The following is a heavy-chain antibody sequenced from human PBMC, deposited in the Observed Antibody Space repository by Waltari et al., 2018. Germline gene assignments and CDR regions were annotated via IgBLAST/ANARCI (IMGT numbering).Heavy chain of an antibody. CDR2: IKTNPGNP. V-gene: IGHV7-4-1*02. Sequence: QVQLVQSGSELKKPGASVKVSCKASGYTFTSYAMNWVRQAPGQGLEWMGWIKTNPGNPTYAQCFTVRFVFSLDTSVSTAYLQISSLKAEDTAVYYCAGGPVKWELKGGFDYWGQGTLVTVSS. D-gene: IGHD1-26*01. CDR1: GYTFTSYA. CDR3: AGGPVKWELKGGFDY. J-gene: IGHJ4*02.